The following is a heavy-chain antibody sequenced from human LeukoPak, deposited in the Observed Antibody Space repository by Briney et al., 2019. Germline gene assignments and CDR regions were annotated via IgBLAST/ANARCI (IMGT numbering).Heavy chain of an antibody. V-gene: IGHV3-48*01. CDR1: GFTLSNYS. D-gene: IGHD4-17*01. CDR3: AKSRGLYGDPLDY. CDR2: ISGSGFTI. J-gene: IGHJ4*02. Sequence: GGSLRLSCAVSGFTLSNYSMNWVRQAPGKGLEWISYISGSGFTIHYADSVKGRFTISRDNAKNSLNLQMNSLRAEDTAVYYCAKSRGLYGDPLDYWGQGTLVTVSS.